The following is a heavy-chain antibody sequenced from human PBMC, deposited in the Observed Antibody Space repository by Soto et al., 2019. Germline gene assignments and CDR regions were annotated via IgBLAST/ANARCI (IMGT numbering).Heavy chain of an antibody. J-gene: IGHJ6*02. CDR2: MNPNSGNT. CDR1: GYTFTSYD. D-gene: IGHD6-19*01. V-gene: IGHV1-8*01. CDR3: ASVGRNGYSSGSPGGYYGMDV. Sequence: QVQLVQSGAEVKKPGASVKVSCKASGYTFTSYDINWVRQATGQGLEWMGWMNPNSGNTGYAQKFQGRVTMTRNTPISTAYIEVSSLRSEDTAVYYCASVGRNGYSSGSPGGYYGMDVWGQGTTVTVSS.